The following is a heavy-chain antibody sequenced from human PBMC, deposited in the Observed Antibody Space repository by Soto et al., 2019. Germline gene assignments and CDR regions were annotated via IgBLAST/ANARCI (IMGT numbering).Heavy chain of an antibody. J-gene: IGHJ5*02. CDR1: GGSISSYY. CDR3: ARDQGTPPNVIIPDYGENWFDP. V-gene: IGHV4-59*01. Sequence: SETLSLTCTVSGGSISSYYWSWIRQPPGKGLEWIGYIYYSGSTNYNPSLKSRVTISVDTSKNQFSLELSSVTAADTAVYYCARDQGTPPNVIIPDYGENWFDPWGQGTLVTVSS. CDR2: IYYSGST. D-gene: IGHD4-17*01.